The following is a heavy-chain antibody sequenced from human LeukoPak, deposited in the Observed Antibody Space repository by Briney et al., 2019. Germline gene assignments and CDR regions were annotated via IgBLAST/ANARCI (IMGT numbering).Heavy chain of an antibody. V-gene: IGHV4-39*07. J-gene: IGHJ4*02. CDR3: ARGGTVEMATFDY. Sequence: WVRQPPGKGLEWIGSIYYSGSTYYNPSLKSRVTISVDTSKNQFSLKLSSVTAADTAVYYCARGGTVEMATFDYWGQGTLVTVSS. D-gene: IGHD5-24*01. CDR2: IYYSGST.